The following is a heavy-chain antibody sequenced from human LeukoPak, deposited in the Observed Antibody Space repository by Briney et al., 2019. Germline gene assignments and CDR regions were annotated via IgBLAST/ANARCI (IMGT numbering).Heavy chain of an antibody. Sequence: SETLSLTCTVSGGSISSYYWSWIRQPPGKGLEWIGSIYYSGITSYNPSLKSRVTISLATSKNQFSLKLSSVTAADTAVYYCARDRFDDSSGYYYHYYFYMDVWGKGTTVTVSS. CDR3: ARDRFDDSSGYYYHYYFYMDV. V-gene: IGHV4-59*12. D-gene: IGHD3-22*01. CDR1: GGSISSYY. J-gene: IGHJ6*03. CDR2: IYYSGIT.